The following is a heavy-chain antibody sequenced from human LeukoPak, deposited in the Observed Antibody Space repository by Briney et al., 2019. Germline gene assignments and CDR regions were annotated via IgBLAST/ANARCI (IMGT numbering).Heavy chain of an antibody. Sequence: SETLSLTCAVYGGSFSGYYWSWIRQPPGKGLEWIGEINHSGSTNYNPSLKSRVTISVDTSKNQFSLKLSSVTAADAAVYYCARGHLYYDFWSGYHDAFDIWGQGTMVTVSS. CDR2: INHSGST. V-gene: IGHV4-34*01. J-gene: IGHJ3*02. D-gene: IGHD3-3*01. CDR3: ARGHLYYDFWSGYHDAFDI. CDR1: GGSFSGYY.